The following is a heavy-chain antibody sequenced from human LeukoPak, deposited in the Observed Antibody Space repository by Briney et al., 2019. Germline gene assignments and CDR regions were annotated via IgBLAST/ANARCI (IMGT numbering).Heavy chain of an antibody. CDR2: ISYDGSNK. J-gene: IGHJ4*02. V-gene: IGHV3-30-3*01. Sequence: AGGSLRLSCAAFGFTFSSYAMHWVRQAPGKGLEWVAVISYDGSNKYYADSVKGRFTISRDNSKNTLYLQMNSLRAEDTAVYYCARLLAAADSPFDYWGQGTLVTVSS. CDR3: ARLLAAADSPFDY. D-gene: IGHD6-13*01. CDR1: GFTFSSYA.